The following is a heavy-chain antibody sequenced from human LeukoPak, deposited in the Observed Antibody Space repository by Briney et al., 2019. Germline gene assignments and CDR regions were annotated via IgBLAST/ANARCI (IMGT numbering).Heavy chain of an antibody. Sequence: GGSLRLSCAVSGFTFSSYWMSWVRQAPGKGPEWVANIKEDRSEKYYVDSMKGRFTISRDNAKNSLYLQINSLRAEDTAVYYCARDEIRRTFDYWGQGALVTVSS. CDR2: IKEDRSEK. CDR1: GFTFSSYW. V-gene: IGHV3-7*03. D-gene: IGHD3-10*01. J-gene: IGHJ4*02. CDR3: ARDEIRRTFDY.